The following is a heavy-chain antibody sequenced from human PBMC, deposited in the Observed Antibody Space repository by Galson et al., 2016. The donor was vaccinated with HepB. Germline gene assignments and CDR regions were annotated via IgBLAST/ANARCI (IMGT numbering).Heavy chain of an antibody. D-gene: IGHD4-23*01. Sequence: SVKVSCKASGYTFRDYGVTWVRQAPGQGLQWMGWINPYAGNTNYAEILQGRVTMTTDTSTSTAYMELRSLRSDDTAVYYCARALGGNVPAIFDYWGQGTPVTLSS. CDR2: INPYAGNT. V-gene: IGHV1-18*01. J-gene: IGHJ4*02. CDR3: ARALGGNVPAIFDY. CDR1: GYTFRDYG.